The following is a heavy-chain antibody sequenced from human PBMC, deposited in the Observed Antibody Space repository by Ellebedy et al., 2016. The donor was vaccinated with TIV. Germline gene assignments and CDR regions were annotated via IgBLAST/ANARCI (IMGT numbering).Heavy chain of an antibody. J-gene: IGHJ4*02. V-gene: IGHV6-1*01. CDR3: ARDAARPPFGIDY. Sequence: SETLSLTXAISGDSVSSNSAAWNWIRQSPSRGLEWLGRTYYRSKWYNDYAVSVKSRITINPDTSKNQFSLQLNSVTPEDTTVYYCARDAARPPFGIDYWGQGTLVTVSS. CDR2: TYYRSKWYN. D-gene: IGHD6-6*01. CDR1: GDSVSSNSAA.